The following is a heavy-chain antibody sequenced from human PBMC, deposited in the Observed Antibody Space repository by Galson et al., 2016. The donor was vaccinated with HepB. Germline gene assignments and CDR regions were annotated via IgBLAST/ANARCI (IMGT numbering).Heavy chain of an antibody. Sequence: SVKVSCKASGYIFTHYVIHWVRQAPGQRPECMGWIFPGNGNTEYSPKFQGRVTIIRDTSASAASMELRGLRSENTAVYYCARAYCLNGVCHSGYYFEYWGQGTLVTVSS. V-gene: IGHV1-3*01. CDR2: IFPGNGNT. J-gene: IGHJ4*02. D-gene: IGHD2-8*01. CDR1: GYIFTHYV. CDR3: ARAYCLNGVCHSGYYFEY.